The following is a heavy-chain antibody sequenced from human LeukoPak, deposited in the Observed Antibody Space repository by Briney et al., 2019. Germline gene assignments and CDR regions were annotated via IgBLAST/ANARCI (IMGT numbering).Heavy chain of an antibody. CDR3: ASGSYGYDDY. CDR1: GGSISSGDYY. D-gene: IGHD1-26*01. Sequence: SQTLSLTCTVSGGSISSGDYYWSWIRQPPGKGLEWIGRIYTSGSTNYNPSLKSRVTISVDTSKNQFSLKLSSVTAADTAVYYCASGSYGYDDYWGQGTLVTVSS. J-gene: IGHJ4*02. V-gene: IGHV4-61*02. CDR2: IYTSGST.